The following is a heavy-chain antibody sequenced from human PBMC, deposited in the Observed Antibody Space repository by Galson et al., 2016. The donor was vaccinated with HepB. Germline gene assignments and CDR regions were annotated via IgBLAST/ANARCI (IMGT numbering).Heavy chain of an antibody. V-gene: IGHV3-23*01. Sequence: LRLSCAASGLTFRNYGMTWVRQAPGKGLEVVSSISRSGDSTDYADSVKGRFTISRDNSKNTLSLQMNSLTADDTAIYYCVQGSTAPAVWGKGTTVTVSS. CDR3: VQGSTAPAV. CDR2: ISRSGDST. CDR1: GLTFRNYG. J-gene: IGHJ6*03. D-gene: IGHD2-2*01.